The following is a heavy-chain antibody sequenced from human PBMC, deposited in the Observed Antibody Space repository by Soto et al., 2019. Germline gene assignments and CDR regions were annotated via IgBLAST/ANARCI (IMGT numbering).Heavy chain of an antibody. CDR1: GFTFSSYG. D-gene: IGHD7-27*01. CDR2: ISYDGSNK. CDR3: AKVIRRWRTGGDAFDI. V-gene: IGHV3-30*18. Sequence: QVQLVESGGGVVQPGRSLRLSCAASGFTFSSYGMHWVRQAPGKGLEWVAVISYDGSNKYYADSVKGRFTISRDNSKNTVYMQMNSLRAEDTGVYYCAKVIRRWRTGGDAFDIWGQGTMVTVSS. J-gene: IGHJ3*02.